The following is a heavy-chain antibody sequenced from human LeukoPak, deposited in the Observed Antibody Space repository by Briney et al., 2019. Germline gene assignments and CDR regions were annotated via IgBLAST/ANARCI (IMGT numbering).Heavy chain of an antibody. CDR1: GGSISSYY. J-gene: IGHJ5*02. Sequence: SETLSLTCTVSGGSISSYYWSWIRQPPGKGLEWIGYIYYSGSTNYNPSLKSRVTISVDTSKNQFSLKLSSVTAADTAVYYCARFGSYGNWFDPWGQGTLVTVSS. D-gene: IGHD5-18*01. CDR3: ARFGSYGNWFDP. V-gene: IGHV4-59*12. CDR2: IYYSGST.